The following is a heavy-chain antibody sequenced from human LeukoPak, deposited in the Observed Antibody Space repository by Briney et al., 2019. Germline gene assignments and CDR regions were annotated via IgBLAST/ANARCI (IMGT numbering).Heavy chain of an antibody. CDR2: ISNRGRT. D-gene: IGHD6-19*01. CDR3: ARGMDSSGWYGGRQGPFDY. Sequence: SETLSLTCAVSDDSMRSDSYYWGWTRQSPGKALEWIGSISNRGRTLYSPSLKSRVTISIDTSKNQFSLKLSSVTAADTAVYYCARGMDSSGWYGGRQGPFDYWGQGTLVTVSS. CDR1: DDSMRSDSYY. J-gene: IGHJ4*02. V-gene: IGHV4-39*07.